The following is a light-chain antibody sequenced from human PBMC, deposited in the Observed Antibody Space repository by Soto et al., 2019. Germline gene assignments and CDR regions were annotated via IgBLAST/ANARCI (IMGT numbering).Light chain of an antibody. Sequence: HSALTQPASVSGSPGQSITISCTGTSSDVGGYNYVSWYQQHPGKAPKLMIYEVSNRPSGVSNRFSGSKSGNTASLTISGLQAEDEADYYCSSYASSSTPYVFGTGTKVTLL. CDR2: EVS. J-gene: IGLJ1*01. CDR3: SSYASSSTPYV. CDR1: SSDVGGYNY. V-gene: IGLV2-14*01.